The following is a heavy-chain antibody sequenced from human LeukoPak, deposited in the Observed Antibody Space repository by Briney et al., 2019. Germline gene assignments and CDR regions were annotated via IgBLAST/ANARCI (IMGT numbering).Heavy chain of an antibody. CDR1: GGSISSYY. CDR3: ARGRDPGSGYHFDY. CDR2: IYYSGST. V-gene: IGHV4-59*01. Sequence: SETLSLTCTVSGGSISSYYRSWIRQPPGKGLEWIGYIYYSGSTNYNPSLKSRVTISVDTSKNQFSLKLSSVTAADTAVYYCARGRDPGSGYHFDYWGQGTLVTVSS. D-gene: IGHD3-22*01. J-gene: IGHJ4*02.